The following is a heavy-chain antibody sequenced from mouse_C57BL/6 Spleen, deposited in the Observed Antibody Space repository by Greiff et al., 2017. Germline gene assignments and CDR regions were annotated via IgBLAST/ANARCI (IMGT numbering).Heavy chain of an antibody. D-gene: IGHD1-1*01. V-gene: IGHV1-80*01. CDR1: GYAFSSYW. J-gene: IGHJ1*03. Sequence: QVQLQQSGAELVKPGASVKISCKASGYAFSSYWMNWVKQRPGKGLEWIGQIYPGDGDTNYNGKFKGKATLTADKSSSTAYMQLSSLTSEESAVYFCAREGITTDGGDFEVWGTGTTVTVSS. CDR2: IYPGDGDT. CDR3: AREGITTDGGDFEV.